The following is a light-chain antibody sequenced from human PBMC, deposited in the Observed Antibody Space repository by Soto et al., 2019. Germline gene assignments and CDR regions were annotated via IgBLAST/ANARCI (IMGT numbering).Light chain of an antibody. J-gene: IGLJ3*02. Sequence: QSALTQPPSVSGSPGQSVTISCTVTSSDVGDYEHVSWYQQAPGTAPKLIIFAVTNRPSGVPDRFSGSKSGNTPSLTIFGLQAEDEADYYCSLYTSSSTWVFGGGTKLTVL. V-gene: IGLV2-18*01. CDR2: AVT. CDR1: SSDVGDYEH. CDR3: SLYTSSSTWV.